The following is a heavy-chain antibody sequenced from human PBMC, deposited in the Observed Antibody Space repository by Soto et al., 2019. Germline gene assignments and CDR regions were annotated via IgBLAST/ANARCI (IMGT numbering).Heavy chain of an antibody. CDR3: AGAARPLEQIVMTPATGAYFVY. V-gene: IGHV4-34*02. J-gene: IGHJ4*02. Sequence: QVQQQQWGAGLLKPSETLSLTCAVYVGSFTGYSCTWIRQSPGKGLECIADVIHRGSATYNPSLKSRVTISVDTSKIEFSMNLMAVTAAVTALYFCAGAARPLEQIVMTPATGAYFVYWGQATVVTVSS. CDR1: VGSFTGYS. D-gene: IGHD1-1*01. CDR2: VIHRGSA.